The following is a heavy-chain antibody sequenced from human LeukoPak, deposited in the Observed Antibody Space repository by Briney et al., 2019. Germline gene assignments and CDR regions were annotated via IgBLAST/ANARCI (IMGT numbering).Heavy chain of an antibody. CDR2: INHSGST. CDR3: ARFSSIAAAFDY. CDR1: GGSFSGYY. J-gene: IGHJ4*02. V-gene: IGHV4-34*01. D-gene: IGHD6-13*01. Sequence: SETLSLTCAVYGGSFSGYYWSWIRQPPGKGLEWIGEINHSGSTKYNPSLKSRVTISTDTSKNQFSLNLSSETAADTAVYYCARFSSIAAAFDYWGLGTLVTVSS.